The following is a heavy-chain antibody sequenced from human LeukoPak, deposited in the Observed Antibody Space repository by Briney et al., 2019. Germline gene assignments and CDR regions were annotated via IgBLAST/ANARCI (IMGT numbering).Heavy chain of an antibody. D-gene: IGHD3-22*01. V-gene: IGHV4-34*01. CDR2: INHSGST. CDR1: GGSFSGYY. J-gene: IGHJ3*02. CDR3: ARGKRGYYDAFDI. Sequence: KPSETLSLTCAVYGGSFSGYYWSWIRQPPGKGLEWIGEINHSGSTNYNPSLKSRVTISVDTSKNQFSLKLGSVTAADTAVYYCARGKRGYYDAFDIWGQGTMVTVSS.